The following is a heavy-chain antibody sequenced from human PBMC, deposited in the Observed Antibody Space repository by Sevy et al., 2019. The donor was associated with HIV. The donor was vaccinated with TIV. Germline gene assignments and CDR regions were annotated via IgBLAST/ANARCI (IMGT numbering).Heavy chain of an antibody. J-gene: IGHJ1*01. CDR1: GFTFSNYG. D-gene: IGHD3-10*01. CDR3: AKENIPHYYGSGSSN. CDR2: ISDDGSNK. Sequence: GGSVRLSCAASGFTFSNYGVLWVRQAPGKGLEWVAFISDDGSNKYYEDSVKGRFTISRDNSKNTLFLQMNRLRAEDTAVYYCAKENIPHYYGSGSSNWGQGTLVTVSS. V-gene: IGHV3-30*18.